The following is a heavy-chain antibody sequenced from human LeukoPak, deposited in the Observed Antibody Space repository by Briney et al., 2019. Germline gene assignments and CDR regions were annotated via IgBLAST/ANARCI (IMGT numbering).Heavy chain of an antibody. CDR1: GYTYTGYY. Sequence: ASVKVSCKASGYTYTGYYMHWVRQAPGQGLEWMGWINPNSGGTNYAQRFQGRFTMTRDTSISTAYMELSRLRSDDTAVYYCARETQYCSGGSCYQIDYYYGMDVWGQGTTVTVSS. V-gene: IGHV1-2*02. D-gene: IGHD2-15*01. CDR3: ARETQYCSGGSCYQIDYYYGMDV. J-gene: IGHJ6*02. CDR2: INPNSGGT.